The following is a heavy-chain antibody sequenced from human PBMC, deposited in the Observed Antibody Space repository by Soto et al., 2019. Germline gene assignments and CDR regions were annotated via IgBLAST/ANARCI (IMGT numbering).Heavy chain of an antibody. CDR1: GGSISSSNW. CDR2: INHRGRT. D-gene: IGHD6-25*01. CDR3: AYAASVATNWFDP. V-gene: IGHV4-4*02. Sequence: QVQLQESGPGLVKPSGTLSLTCAVSGGSISSSNWWSWVRQPPGKGLEWIGEINHRGRTNDNPSLQSRVSISADKSKNQLSLKRSSVTTADTAAYYCAYAASVATNWFDPWGQGTLVTVSS. J-gene: IGHJ5*02.